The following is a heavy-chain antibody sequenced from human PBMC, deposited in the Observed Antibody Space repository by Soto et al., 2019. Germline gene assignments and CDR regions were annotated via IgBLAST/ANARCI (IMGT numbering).Heavy chain of an antibody. CDR2: IYYSRST. CDR3: ARWWSGSRQGFDP. CDR1: GASFTRGDYY. Sequence: QVQLQESGPGLVKPTQTLPLPGLFPGASFTRGDYYWSGIRQHPGKGLEWIGYIYYSRSTYYNPSLKSRVTISVDTSKNQFSLKLSSVTAADTAVYYCARWWSGSRQGFDPWGQGTLVTVSS. J-gene: IGHJ5*02. D-gene: IGHD3-3*01. V-gene: IGHV4-31*02.